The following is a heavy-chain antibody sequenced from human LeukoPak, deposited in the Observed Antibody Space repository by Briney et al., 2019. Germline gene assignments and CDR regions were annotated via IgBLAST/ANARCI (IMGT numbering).Heavy chain of an antibody. CDR1: VGSISSYY. CDR3: ATLYYYDSSGNYYFDY. D-gene: IGHD3-22*01. CDR2: IYTSGCT. J-gene: IGHJ4*02. V-gene: IGHV4-4*07. Sequence: SETLSLTCTVSVGSISSYYWSWIRQPAGKGLEWIGRIYTSGCTNYNTSLKSRVTMSVDTSKNQSSLKLSPVTAADTAVYYCATLYYYDSSGNYYFDYWGQGTLVTVSS.